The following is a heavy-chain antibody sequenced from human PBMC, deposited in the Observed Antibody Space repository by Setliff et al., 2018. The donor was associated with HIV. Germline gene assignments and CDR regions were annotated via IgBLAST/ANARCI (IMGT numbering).Heavy chain of an antibody. Sequence: SETLSLTCTVSGGSISSGGYYWSWIRQHPGKGLEWIGYIYYSGSTYYNPSLKSRVTMSVDTSKNQLSLSLSSVTAADTAVYFCARDPGYTSGSTFHFDYWGQGTLVTVS. J-gene: IGHJ4*02. CDR3: ARDPGYTSGSTFHFDY. CDR2: IYYSGST. D-gene: IGHD5-18*01. CDR1: GGSISSGGYY. V-gene: IGHV4-31*03.